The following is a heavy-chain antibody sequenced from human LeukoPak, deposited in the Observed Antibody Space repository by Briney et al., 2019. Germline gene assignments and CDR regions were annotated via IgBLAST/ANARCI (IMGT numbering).Heavy chain of an antibody. CDR3: ARDLRGSGNYEFDY. D-gene: IGHD3-10*01. Sequence: GGSLRLSCAASGFTFSDHWMNWVRQAPVKGLEWVANIKSDGSEKHYVDSVKGRFTISRDNTKNSLYLQMNSLRDDDTAVYYCARDLRGSGNYEFDYWGQGTLVTVSS. J-gene: IGHJ4*02. V-gene: IGHV3-7*01. CDR2: IKSDGSEK. CDR1: GFTFSDHW.